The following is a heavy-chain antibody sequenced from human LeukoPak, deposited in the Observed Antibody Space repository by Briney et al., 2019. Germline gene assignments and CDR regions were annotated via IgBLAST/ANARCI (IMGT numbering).Heavy chain of an antibody. J-gene: IGHJ6*04. CDR3: AGLRRMDV. CDR1: GGSFSGYY. CDR2: INHSGST. V-gene: IGHV4-34*01. Sequence: KSSETLSLTCAVYGGSFSGYYWSWIRQPPGKGLEWIGEINHSGSTNYNPSLKSRVTISVDTSKNQFSLKLSSVTAADTAVYYCAGLRRMDVWGKGTTVTISS.